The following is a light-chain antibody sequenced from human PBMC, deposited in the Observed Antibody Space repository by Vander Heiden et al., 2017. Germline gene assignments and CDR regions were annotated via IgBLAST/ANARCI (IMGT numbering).Light chain of an antibody. CDR1: SSTIGRNT. CDR3: AAWDGSLNGWV. J-gene: IGLJ3*02. V-gene: IGLV1-44*01. Sequence: QSVLTQPPSASGTPGQRVTIPGSGSSSTIGRNTVNWYQHLPGTAPTLLIYNNYPRPSGVPDRFSGSKSGPSASLAISGLQSEDEADYYCAAWDGSLNGWVFGGGTKLTVL. CDR2: NNY.